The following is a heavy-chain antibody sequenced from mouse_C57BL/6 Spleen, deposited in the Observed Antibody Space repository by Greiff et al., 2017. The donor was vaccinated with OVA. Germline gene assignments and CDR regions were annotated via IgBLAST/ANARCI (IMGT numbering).Heavy chain of an antibody. D-gene: IGHD1-1*01. CDR3: ASDSFLSYGSFDD. V-gene: IGHV1-82*01. CDR1: GYAFSSSW. CDR2: IYPGDGDT. Sequence: VQLQQSGPELVKPGASVKISCKASGYAFSSSWMNWVKQRPGKGLEWIGRIYPGDGDTNYNGKFKGKATLTADKSSSTAYMQLSSLTSEDSAVYFCASDSFLSYGSFDDWGQGTTLTVSS. J-gene: IGHJ2*01.